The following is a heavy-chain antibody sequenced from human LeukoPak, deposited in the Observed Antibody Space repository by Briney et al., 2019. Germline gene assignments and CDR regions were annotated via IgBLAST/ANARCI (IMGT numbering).Heavy chain of an antibody. V-gene: IGHV3-21*01. CDR1: GFFFSSYS. Sequence: GGSLRLSRAASGFFFSSYSMNWVRQAPGQGLEWVSSISSSSSYIYYADSVKGRFTISRDNAKNSLYLQMNSLRAEDTAVYYCAREVNCGGDCYAFDIWGQGTMVTVSS. CDR2: ISSSSSYI. CDR3: AREVNCGGDCYAFDI. D-gene: IGHD2-21*02. J-gene: IGHJ3*02.